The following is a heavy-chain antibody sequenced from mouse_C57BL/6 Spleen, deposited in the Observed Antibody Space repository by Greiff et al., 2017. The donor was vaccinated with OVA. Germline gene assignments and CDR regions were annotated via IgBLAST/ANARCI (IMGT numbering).Heavy chain of an antibody. CDR2: IYPGDGDT. J-gene: IGHJ2*01. CDR3: ARCYSTLYFDY. D-gene: IGHD2-12*01. Sequence: QVQLKQSGPELVKPGASVKISCKASGYAFSSSWMNWVKQRPGKGLEWIGRIYPGDGDTNYNGKFKGKATLTADKSSSTAYMQLSSLTSEDSAVYFCARCYSTLYFDYWGQGTTLTVSS. CDR1: GYAFSSSW. V-gene: IGHV1-82*01.